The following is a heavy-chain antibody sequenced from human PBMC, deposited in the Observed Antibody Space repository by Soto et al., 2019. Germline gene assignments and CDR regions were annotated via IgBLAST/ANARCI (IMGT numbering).Heavy chain of an antibody. CDR2: ISAYNGNT. Sequence: VKVSCKASGYTFTSYGISWVRQAPGQGLEWMGWISAYNGNTNYAQKLQGRVTMTTDTSTSTAYMELRSLRSDDTAVYYCARTGYSSSWHYYYYGMDVWGQGTTVTVSS. CDR3: ARTGYSSSWHYYYYGMDV. V-gene: IGHV1-18*04. CDR1: GYTFTSYG. J-gene: IGHJ6*02. D-gene: IGHD6-13*01.